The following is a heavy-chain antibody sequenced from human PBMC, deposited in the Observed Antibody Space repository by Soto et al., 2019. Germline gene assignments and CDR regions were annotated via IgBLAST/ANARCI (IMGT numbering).Heavy chain of an antibody. CDR2: IDGSGGIT. CDR3: VKNSGWFNT. V-gene: IGHV3-23*01. CDR1: GFTLGTTD. D-gene: IGHD3-10*01. Sequence: QLLQSGGGLVQPGGSLTLSCAASGFTLGTTDMSWVRQAPGEGLEWVSTIDGSGGITYYADSVKGRFTISRDNSGNTVYLQMNSLRGDDTALYYCVKNSGWFNTWGQGALVTVSS. J-gene: IGHJ5*02.